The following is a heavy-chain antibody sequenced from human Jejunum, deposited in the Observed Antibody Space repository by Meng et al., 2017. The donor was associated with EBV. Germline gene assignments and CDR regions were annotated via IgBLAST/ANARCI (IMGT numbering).Heavy chain of an antibody. V-gene: IGHV3-15*01. D-gene: IGHD3-16*01. CDR3: TDVGGDMI. CDR1: GFTFTNSH. J-gene: IGHJ4*02. CDR2: IKRTTDGGTT. Sequence: VRLVGSGGGLVKPGESLRLSCAASGFTFTNSHMTWVRQAPGKGLGWVGRIKRTTDGGTTDYAAPVKGRFTISRDDSKNTLYLQMNSLKTEDTAVYYCTDVGGDMIWGQGILVTVSS.